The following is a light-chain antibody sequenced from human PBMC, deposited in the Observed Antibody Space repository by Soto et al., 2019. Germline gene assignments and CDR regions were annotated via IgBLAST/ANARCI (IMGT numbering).Light chain of an antibody. V-gene: IGLV2-14*03. J-gene: IGLJ1*01. Sequence: QSALTQPASVSGSPGQSITISCTGTSSDVGGHNYVSWYQQHPGKAPKLMIYDVSNRPSGVSNRFSGSKSGNTASLTISGLQAEDEGDYYCSSYTSSSTEVFGTGTKVTVL. CDR2: DVS. CDR1: SSDVGGHNY. CDR3: SSYTSSSTEV.